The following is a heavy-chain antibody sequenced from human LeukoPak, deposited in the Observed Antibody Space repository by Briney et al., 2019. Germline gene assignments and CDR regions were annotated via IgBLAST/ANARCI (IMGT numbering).Heavy chain of an antibody. V-gene: IGHV3-7*01. J-gene: IGHJ5*02. CDR3: KRDIVYLTLES. D-gene: IGHD2-15*01. CDR1: GFAFPNYW. Sequence: GGSLRLSCAASGFAFPNYWMVWVRQAPGKGLEWVASIGKDGSEKSYVDSVKGRFTISRDNARNSLFLQMSSLRVEDTAVYYCKRDIVYLTLESWGQGALVTVSS. CDR2: IGKDGSEK.